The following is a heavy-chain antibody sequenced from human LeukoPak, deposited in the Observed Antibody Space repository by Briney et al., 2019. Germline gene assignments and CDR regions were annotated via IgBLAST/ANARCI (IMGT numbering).Heavy chain of an antibody. CDR1: ADSINTYY. J-gene: IGHJ4*02. CDR3: ARVANYGGMYFDY. V-gene: IGHV4-59*01. D-gene: IGHD4-23*01. Sequence: TASETLSLTCTVSADSINTYYWSWIRQPPGKGLEWIGYIYYSGGTNYHPSLKSQVTLSLDTSKSHFSLKLSSVTAADTAMYYCARVANYGGMYFDYWGQGTLVTVSS. CDR2: IYYSGGT.